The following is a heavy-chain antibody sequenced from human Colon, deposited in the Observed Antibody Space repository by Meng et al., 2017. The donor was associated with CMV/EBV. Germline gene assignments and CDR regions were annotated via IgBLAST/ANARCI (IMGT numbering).Heavy chain of an antibody. D-gene: IGHD1-26*01. V-gene: IGHV5-51*01. CDR2: ISPGDSEI. CDR3: ARRELGSYFT. Sequence: GESLKISCQGSGYRFSNYWIAWVRQMPGKGLELLGLISPGDSEIRYSPSFEGQVTISVDKSISTAYLQWRSLKASDTGIYYCARRELGSYFTWGPGTPVTVSS. J-gene: IGHJ5*02. CDR1: GYRFSNYW.